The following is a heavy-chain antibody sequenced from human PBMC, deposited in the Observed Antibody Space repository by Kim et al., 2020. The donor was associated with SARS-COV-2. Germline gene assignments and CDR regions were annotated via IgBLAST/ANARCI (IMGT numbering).Heavy chain of an antibody. D-gene: IGHD2-2*01. Sequence: ASVKVSCKASGYTFTSYAMNWVRQAPGQGLEGMGLINTNTGNPTYAQGFTGRFVFTLDTSVSTAYLQISSLKAEVTAVYYCARDRYCSSTSCQDYWGQGTLDTVSS. J-gene: IGHJ4*02. CDR3: ARDRYCSSTSCQDY. CDR1: GYTFTSYA. CDR2: INTNTGNP. V-gene: IGHV7-4-1*02.